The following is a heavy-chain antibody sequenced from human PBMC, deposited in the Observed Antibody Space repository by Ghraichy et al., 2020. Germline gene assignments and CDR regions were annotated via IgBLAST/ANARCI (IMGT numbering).Heavy chain of an antibody. CDR3: ARAGATTVIHWYFDL. CDR1: GFTFSSYS. J-gene: IGHJ2*01. D-gene: IGHD4-17*01. Sequence: GGSLRLSCAASGFTFSSYSMNWVRQAPGKGLEWVSSISSSSSYIYYADSVKGRFTISRDNAKNSLYMQMNSLRAEDTAVYYCARAGATTVIHWYFDLWGRGTLVTVSS. CDR2: ISSSSSYI. V-gene: IGHV3-21*01.